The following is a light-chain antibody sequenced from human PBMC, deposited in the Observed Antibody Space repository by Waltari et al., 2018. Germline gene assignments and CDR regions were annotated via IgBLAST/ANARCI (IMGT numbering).Light chain of an antibody. Sequence: QSALTQPASVSGSPGQSITLSCTGPSSGVGTYDLLSWYQHHPGRAPKLIIYGANERPSGVSNRFSGSKSGIAASLTISGLQAEDEADYYCCSYLGSNTWVFGGGTKLTVL. J-gene: IGLJ2*01. V-gene: IGLV2-23*01. CDR3: CSYLGSNTWV. CDR2: GAN. CDR1: SSGVGTYDL.